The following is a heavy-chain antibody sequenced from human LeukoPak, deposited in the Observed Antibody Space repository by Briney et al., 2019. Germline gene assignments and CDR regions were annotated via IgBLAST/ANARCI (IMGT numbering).Heavy chain of an antibody. CDR2: ISAYNGNT. CDR1: GYTFNSYG. D-gene: IGHD4-23*01. J-gene: IGHJ6*03. V-gene: IGHV1-18*01. CDR3: ARGKGRVTPYYYYYMDV. Sequence: ASVKVSCKTSGYTFNSYGISWVRQAPGQGLEWMGWISAYNGNTNYAQKLQGRVTLTTDTSTTTAYMELRSLRSDDTAVYYCARGKGRVTPYYYYYMDVWGKGTTVTVSS.